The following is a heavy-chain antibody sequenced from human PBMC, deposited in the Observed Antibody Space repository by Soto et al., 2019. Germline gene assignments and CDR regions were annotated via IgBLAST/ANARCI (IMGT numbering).Heavy chain of an antibody. J-gene: IGHJ4*02. CDR1: GFPFSSYA. D-gene: IGHD3-3*01. CDR3: TTGSYEGY. Sequence: GSLRLSCAASGFPFSSYAMSWVRRAPGRGLEWVSGISGSGASTYYTDSVKGRFTISRDNSKNTLYLQMTSLRTEDTALYYCTTGSYEGYWGQGVLVTVSS. CDR2: ISGSGAST. V-gene: IGHV3-23*01.